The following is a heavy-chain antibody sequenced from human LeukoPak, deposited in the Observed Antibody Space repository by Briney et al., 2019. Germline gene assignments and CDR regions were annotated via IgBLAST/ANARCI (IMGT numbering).Heavy chain of an antibody. V-gene: IGHV3-9*02. D-gene: IGHD6-19*01. CDR1: GSTSDDYA. J-gene: IGHJ4*02. CDR2: ISWNSGSI. Sequence: GRSLRLSCAASGSTSDDYAMHWVRQAPGKGLEWVSGISWNSGSIGYADSVKGRFTISRDNAKNSLYLQMNSLRADDMALYYCAKASSSGYYFDYWGQGTLVTVSS. CDR3: AKASSSGYYFDY.